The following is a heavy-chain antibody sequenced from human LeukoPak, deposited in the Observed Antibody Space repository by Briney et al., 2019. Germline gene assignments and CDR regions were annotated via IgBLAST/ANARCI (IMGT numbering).Heavy chain of an antibody. J-gene: IGHJ5*02. CDR3: ARRTGWVDP. Sequence: SETLSLTCIVSGGSIARGGYSWTWLRQPPGKGLEWIGGIYETGNSHYNPSPKSRVTISVDFAKNHFSLSLTTVTAADTAVYYCARRTGWVDPWGQGTLVTVSS. CDR1: GGSIARGGYS. CDR2: IYETGNS. V-gene: IGHV4-30-2*01.